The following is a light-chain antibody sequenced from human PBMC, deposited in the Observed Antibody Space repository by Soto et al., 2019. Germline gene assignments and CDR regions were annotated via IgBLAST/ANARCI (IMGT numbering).Light chain of an antibody. CDR1: MSNIGRNT. CDR3: AAWDVGLEGPI. CDR2: KDN. Sequence: QSVLTQPPSTSEAPGQRVTIYCSGSMSNIGRNTVNWYQQLPGTAPKVLMYKDNRRPSGVPDRFSGSKSGTSASLAISGLQSEDEATYYCAAWDVGLEGPIFGGGTKLTVL. V-gene: IGLV1-44*01. J-gene: IGLJ2*01.